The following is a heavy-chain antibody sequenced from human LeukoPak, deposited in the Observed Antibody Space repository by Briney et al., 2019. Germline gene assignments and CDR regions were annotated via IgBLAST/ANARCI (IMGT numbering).Heavy chain of an antibody. CDR3: ARGTSSIFGVVIAAFDI. CDR2: IYHSGST. D-gene: IGHD3-3*01. CDR1: GGSISSGGYY. Sequence: SETLSLTCTVSGGSISSGGYYWSWIRQPPGKGLEWIGYIYHSGSTYYNPSLKSRVTISVDRSKNQFSLKLSSVTAADTAVYYCARGTSSIFGVVIAAFDIWGQGTMVTVSS. V-gene: IGHV4-30-2*01. J-gene: IGHJ3*02.